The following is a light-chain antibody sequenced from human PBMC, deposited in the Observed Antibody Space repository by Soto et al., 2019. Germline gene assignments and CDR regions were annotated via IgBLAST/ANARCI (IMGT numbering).Light chain of an antibody. Sequence: QSVLTQPRSVSGSPGQTVTISCTGTNSDVGGYNYVSWYQQHPGKAPKLMIYDVSKRPSGVPDRFSGSKSGNTASLNVSGLQAEDEADYYCCSYADNTDYVFGTGTKVTVL. J-gene: IGLJ1*01. CDR1: NSDVGGYNY. CDR2: DVS. CDR3: CSYADNTDYV. V-gene: IGLV2-11*01.